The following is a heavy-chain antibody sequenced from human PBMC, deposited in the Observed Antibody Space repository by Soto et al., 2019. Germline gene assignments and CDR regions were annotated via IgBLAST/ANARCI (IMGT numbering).Heavy chain of an antibody. V-gene: IGHV2-26*01. J-gene: IGHJ3*02. Sequence: QVTLKESGPVLVKPTETLTLTCTVSGFSLSNARMGVSWIRQPPGKALEWLAHIFSNDEKSYSTSLKSRLTISKDTSKRQVVLTMTNMDPVDTATYYCARIPAPMIVVDDAFDIWGQGTMVTVSS. CDR3: ARIPAPMIVVDDAFDI. D-gene: IGHD3-22*01. CDR2: IFSNDEK. CDR1: GFSLSNARMG.